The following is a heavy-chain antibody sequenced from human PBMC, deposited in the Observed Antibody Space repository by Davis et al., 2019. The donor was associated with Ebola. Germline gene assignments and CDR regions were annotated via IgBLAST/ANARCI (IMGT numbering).Heavy chain of an antibody. CDR1: GGSFSGYY. V-gene: IGHV4-34*01. J-gene: IGHJ4*02. Sequence: MPSETLSLTCAVYGGSFSGYYWSWIRQPPGKGLEWIGEINHSGSTNYNPSLKSRATLSVDMSKNQFSLRLSSVTAADTAVYYCARTNPRITMVRGAMFDYWGQGTLVTVSS. CDR3: ARTNPRITMVRGAMFDY. D-gene: IGHD3-10*01. CDR2: INHSGST.